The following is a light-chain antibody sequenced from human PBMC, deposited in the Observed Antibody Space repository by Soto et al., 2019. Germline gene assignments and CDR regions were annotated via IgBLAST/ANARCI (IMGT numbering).Light chain of an antibody. J-gene: IGLJ1*01. V-gene: IGLV2-14*01. Sequence: SALAQPAPMSGSPGQSITISCTGSGSDIATFNYVSWYQQYPGKAPKLLIYQFTSRASGVSHRFSGSKSGNTAALTISGLQPEDGAEYYCNSYSSTSSHVFGTGTKGTVL. CDR1: GSDIATFNY. CDR2: QFT. CDR3: NSYSSTSSHV.